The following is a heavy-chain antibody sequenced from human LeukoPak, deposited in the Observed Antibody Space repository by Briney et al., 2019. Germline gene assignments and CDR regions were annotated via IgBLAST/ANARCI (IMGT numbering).Heavy chain of an antibody. CDR1: GGSISSYY. CDR3: ARLSSGSSSWYDIDY. J-gene: IGHJ4*02. Sequence: SETLSLTCTVSGGSISSYYWSWIRQPPGKGLEWIGYIYYSGSTNYNPSLKSRVTISVDTSKDQFSLKLSSVTDADTAVYYCARLSSGSSSWYDIDYWGQGTLVTVSS. V-gene: IGHV4-59*08. CDR2: IYYSGST. D-gene: IGHD6-13*01.